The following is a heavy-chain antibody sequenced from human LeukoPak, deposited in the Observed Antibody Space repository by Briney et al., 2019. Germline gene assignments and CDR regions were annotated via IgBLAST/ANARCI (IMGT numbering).Heavy chain of an antibody. CDR3: PRAVTAAGTESYFDS. CDR1: GCTFTGYY. J-gene: IGHJ4*02. V-gene: IGHV1-2*04. Sequence: ASVKVSCKASGCTFTGYYMHWVRQAPGQGLEWMGWINPNSCGTNYAQKFQGWVTLTRDTSISPAYMELSSLRSDDTAVYSCPRAVTAAGTESYFDSWGQGTLVTVSS. D-gene: IGHD6-13*01. CDR2: INPNSCGT.